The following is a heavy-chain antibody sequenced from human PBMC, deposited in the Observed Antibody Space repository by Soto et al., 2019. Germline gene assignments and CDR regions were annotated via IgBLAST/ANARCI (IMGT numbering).Heavy chain of an antibody. CDR1: GGSISSRSYY. CDR2: IYYSGST. CDR3: ARHKDYYYYGMDV. J-gene: IGHJ6*02. V-gene: IGHV4-39*01. Sequence: SETLSLTCTVSGGSISSRSYYWGWIRQPPGKGLEWIGSIYYSGSTYYNPSLKSRVTISVDTSKNQFSLKLSSVTAADTAVYYCARHKDYYYYGMDVWGQGTTVT.